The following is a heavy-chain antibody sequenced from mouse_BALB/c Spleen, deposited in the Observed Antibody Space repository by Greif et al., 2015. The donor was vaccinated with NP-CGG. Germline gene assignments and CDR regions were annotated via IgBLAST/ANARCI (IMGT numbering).Heavy chain of an antibody. D-gene: IGHD2-1*01. V-gene: IGHV5-17*02. CDR1: GFTFSSFG. Sequence: EVKLVESGGGLVQPGGSRKLSCAASGFTFSSFGMHWVRQAPEKGLEWVAYISSGSSTIYYADTVKGRFTISRDNPKNTLFLQMTSLRSEDTAMYYCARYGNPYYFDYWGQGTTLTVSS. CDR3: ARYGNPYYFDY. CDR2: ISSGSSTI. J-gene: IGHJ2*01.